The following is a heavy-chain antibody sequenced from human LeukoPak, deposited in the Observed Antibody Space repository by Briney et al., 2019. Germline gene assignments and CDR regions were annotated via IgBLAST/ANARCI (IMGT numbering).Heavy chain of an antibody. CDR3: ARSVGGDRRGNFDY. V-gene: IGHV5-51*01. D-gene: IGHD2-21*02. Sequence: GGSLQISCQGFGYIFPNYWIGLVRPVPGKGLGGMGITYPDDSDTRYSPSFQGQVTISADKSITTAYLQWSSLKASDTAMYYCARSVGGDRRGNFDYWGQGTLVTVSS. CDR1: GYIFPNYW. CDR2: TYPDDSDT. J-gene: IGHJ4*02.